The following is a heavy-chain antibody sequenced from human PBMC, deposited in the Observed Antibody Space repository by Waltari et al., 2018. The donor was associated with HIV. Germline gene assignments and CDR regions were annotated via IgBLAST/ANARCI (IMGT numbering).Heavy chain of an antibody. V-gene: IGHV1-2*06. D-gene: IGHD5-12*01. Sequence: QTLLLQSASQVKTPGASVPLSCTVSGDRFTPYFLYWPWQAPGQGFGWLGRIKPDSGDTTYSQTFKTRVTMTRDTSSASTYMELTRLTSADTAIYFCARGEDISLTHLPPGFRLEFWGHGTLVTVSS. CDR2: IKPDSGDT. CDR3: ARGEDISLTHLPPGFRLEF. CDR1: GDRFTPYF. J-gene: IGHJ4*01.